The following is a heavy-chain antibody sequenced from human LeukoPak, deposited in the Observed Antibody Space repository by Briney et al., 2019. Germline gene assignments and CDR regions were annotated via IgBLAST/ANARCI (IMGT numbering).Heavy chain of an antibody. CDR2: ISSSSNYI. D-gene: IGHD2-21*02. Sequence: PGGSLRLSCAASGFTFSSYGMNWVRQAPGKGLEWVSSISSSSNYIYYADSVKGRFTISRDNAKNSLYLQMNSLRDEDTAVYYCARSGWGLVTAFDYWGQGTLVTVSS. CDR3: ARSGWGLVTAFDY. V-gene: IGHV3-21*01. CDR1: GFTFSSYG. J-gene: IGHJ4*02.